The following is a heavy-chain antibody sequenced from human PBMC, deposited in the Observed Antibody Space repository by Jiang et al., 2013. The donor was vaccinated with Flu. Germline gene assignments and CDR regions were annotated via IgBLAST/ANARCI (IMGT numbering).Heavy chain of an antibody. V-gene: IGHV4-34*01. CDR3: ARGPTYDSSGYTQQPSIDY. CDR1: GGSFSGYY. J-gene: IGHJ4*02. D-gene: IGHD3-22*01. Sequence: LLKPSETLSLTCAVYGGSFSGYYWSWIRQPPGKGLEWIGEINHSGSTNYNPSLKSRVTISVDTSKNQFSLKLSSVTAADTAVYYCARGPTYDSSGYTQQPSIDYWGQGTLVTVSS. CDR2: INHSGST.